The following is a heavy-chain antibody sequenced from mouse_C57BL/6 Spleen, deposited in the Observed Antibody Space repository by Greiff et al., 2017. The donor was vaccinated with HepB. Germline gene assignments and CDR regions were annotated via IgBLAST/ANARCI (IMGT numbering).Heavy chain of an antibody. CDR1: GYTFTSYW. CDR2: INPSNGGT. J-gene: IGHJ4*01. CDR3: AREWGCFYYALDY. D-gene: IGHD1-3*01. Sequence: QVQLQQPGTELVKPGASVKLSCKASGYTFTSYWMHWVKQRPGEGLEWIGNINPSNGGTNYNEKFKSKDTLTVDKSSSTAYMQLVNLTSEDSAVCYCAREWGCFYYALDYWGQGTSVTVSS. V-gene: IGHV1-53*01.